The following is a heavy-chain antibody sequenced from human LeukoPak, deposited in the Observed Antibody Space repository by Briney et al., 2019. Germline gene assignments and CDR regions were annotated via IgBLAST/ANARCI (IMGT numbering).Heavy chain of an antibody. V-gene: IGHV3-9*01. CDR2: LTWNSGTI. J-gene: IGHJ4*02. CDR3: AKDRTAYSYGAIDS. Sequence: GGSLRLSCAASGFTFDDYAMHWVRQVPGKGPEWVSGLTWNSGTIGYAASVKGRFTVSRDNAKNSLYLQMNSLKPENSALYYCAKDRTAYSYGAIDSWGQGTLVTVSS. D-gene: IGHD5-18*01. CDR1: GFTFDDYA.